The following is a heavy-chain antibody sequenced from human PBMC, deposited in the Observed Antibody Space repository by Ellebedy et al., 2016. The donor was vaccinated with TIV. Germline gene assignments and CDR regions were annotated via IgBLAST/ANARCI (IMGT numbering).Heavy chain of an antibody. D-gene: IGHD3-3*01. CDR3: AKDSKGSYDFWSGYPPRFYGMDV. V-gene: IGHV3-23*01. CDR1: GFTFSSYA. J-gene: IGHJ6*02. Sequence: GESLKISCAASGFTFSSYAMSWVRQAPGKGLEWVSAISGSGGSTYYADSVKGRFTISRDNSKNTLYLQMNSLRAEDTAVYYCAKDSKGSYDFWSGYPPRFYGMDVWGQGTTVTVSS. CDR2: ISGSGGST.